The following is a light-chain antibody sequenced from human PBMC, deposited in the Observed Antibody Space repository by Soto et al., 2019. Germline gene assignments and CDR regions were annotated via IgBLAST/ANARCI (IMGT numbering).Light chain of an antibody. CDR1: QGISTY. CDR2: DAS. Sequence: DIQMTQSPSSLSASVGDRVTITCRTSQGISTYLVWYQQRQGRAPKLLIYDASSLLSGVPSRFSGSGSGTDFTLTSSSRQPEDFATYYCQQSYRTPYTFGQGTKLETK. J-gene: IGKJ2*01. V-gene: IGKV1-39*01. CDR3: QQSYRTPYT.